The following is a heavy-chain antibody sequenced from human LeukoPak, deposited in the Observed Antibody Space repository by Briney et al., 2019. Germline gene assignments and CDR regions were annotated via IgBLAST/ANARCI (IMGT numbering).Heavy chain of an antibody. Sequence: GGSLRLSCAASGFTVSSNYMSWVRQAPGKGLEWGSVIYSGGSTYYADSVKGRFTISRDNSKNTLYLQMNSLRAEDTAVYYCARVRDYGWFDPWGQGTLVTVSS. D-gene: IGHD3-16*01. J-gene: IGHJ5*02. CDR1: GFTVSSNY. CDR2: IYSGGST. V-gene: IGHV3-53*01. CDR3: ARVRDYGWFDP.